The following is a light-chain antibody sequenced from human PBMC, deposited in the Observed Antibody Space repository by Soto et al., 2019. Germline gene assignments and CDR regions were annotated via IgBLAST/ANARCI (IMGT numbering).Light chain of an antibody. V-gene: IGLV4-69*01. J-gene: IGLJ3*02. Sequence: QPVLTQSPSASASLGASVKLTCTLSSGHSTYPIAWHQQQPEKGPRFLMKLSYDASHNKGDGIPDRFSGSSSGAERYLTIASLQSEDGADYYCQTWGTGLRVFGGGTQLTVL. CDR3: QTWGTGLRV. CDR2: LSYDASH. CDR1: SGHSTYP.